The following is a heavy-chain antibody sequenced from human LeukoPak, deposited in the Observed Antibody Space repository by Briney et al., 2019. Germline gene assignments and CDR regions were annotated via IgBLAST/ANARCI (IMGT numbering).Heavy chain of an antibody. V-gene: IGHV3-23*01. CDR1: GFTFSSYG. CDR2: ISDSGGST. J-gene: IGHJ4*02. Sequence: PGGSLRLSCAASGFTFSSYGMSWVRQAPGKGLEWVSAISDSGGSTYYADSVKGRFTISRDNSKNTLYLQMNSLGAEDTAVYYCAKDLSRGWAPAFDYWGQGTLVTVSS. CDR3: AKDLSRGWAPAFDY. D-gene: IGHD5-12*01.